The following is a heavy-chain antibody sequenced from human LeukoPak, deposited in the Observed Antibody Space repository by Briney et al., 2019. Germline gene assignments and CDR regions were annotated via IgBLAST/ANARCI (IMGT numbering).Heavy chain of an antibody. CDR3: ARDGGYDRFDY. V-gene: IGHV3-7*01. J-gene: IGHJ4*02. CDR1: GFTFSSYW. Sequence: GGSLRLSCAASGFTFSSYWMTWVRQAPGKGLEWVANINQHGSARYYMDSVKARFTISRDNAKNSLYLQINSLRAEDTAVYYCARDGGYDRFDYWGQGTLVTVSS. CDR2: INQHGSAR. D-gene: IGHD3-22*01.